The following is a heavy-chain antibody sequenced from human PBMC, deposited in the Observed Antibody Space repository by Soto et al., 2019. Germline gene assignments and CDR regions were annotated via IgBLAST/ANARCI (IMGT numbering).Heavy chain of an antibody. Sequence: SETLSLTCTVSGRSMSGYYWSWIRQPAGERLEWIGRIYTSGTTDFNPSLKGRVTMSVDTSKNQFSLKLTSVTAADTALYYCAREDYYDTGYYVVWGQGTQVTV. CDR3: AREDYYDTGYYVV. V-gene: IGHV4-4*07. CDR2: IYTSGTT. CDR1: GRSMSGYY. J-gene: IGHJ4*02. D-gene: IGHD3-9*01.